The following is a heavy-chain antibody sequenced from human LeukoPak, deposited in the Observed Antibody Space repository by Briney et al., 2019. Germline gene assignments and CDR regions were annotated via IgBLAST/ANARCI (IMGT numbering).Heavy chain of an antibody. CDR2: ISYDGSNK. CDR1: EFTFSSYG. Sequence: GGSLRLSCAASEFTFSSYGMHWVRQAPGRGLEWVAVISYDGSNKYYADSVKGRFTISRDNSKNTLYLQMNSLRAEDTAVYYCVGYGSGSYYNYYMDVWGKGTTVTVSS. V-gene: IGHV3-30*03. J-gene: IGHJ6*03. D-gene: IGHD3-10*01. CDR3: VGYGSGSYYNYYMDV.